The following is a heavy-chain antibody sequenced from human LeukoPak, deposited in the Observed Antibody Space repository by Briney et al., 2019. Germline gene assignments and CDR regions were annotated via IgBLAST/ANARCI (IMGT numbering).Heavy chain of an antibody. J-gene: IGHJ4*02. Sequence: PGGSLRLSCAASGFTFSSYWMSWVRQAPGKGLEWVANIKQDGSEKYYVDSVKGRLTISRDNAKNSLYLQMNSLRAEDTAVYYCAREGYDILTGPVPFDYWGQGTLVTVSS. CDR1: GFTFSSYW. CDR2: IKQDGSEK. CDR3: AREGYDILTGPVPFDY. D-gene: IGHD3-9*01. V-gene: IGHV3-7*01.